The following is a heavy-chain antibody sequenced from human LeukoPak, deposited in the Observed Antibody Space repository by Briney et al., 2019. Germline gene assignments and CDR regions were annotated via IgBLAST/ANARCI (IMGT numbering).Heavy chain of an antibody. CDR2: FSADTGNT. V-gene: IGHV1-18*01. D-gene: IGHD2-15*01. J-gene: IGHJ4*02. CDR3: ARDLAPQRSGGSCAHSDY. Sequence: ASVKVSCKASGYTFTTYGITWVRQAPGQGLEWVGRFSADTGNTNYAQKLQGRVSLTRDTAASTVYMDLRSLRSDDTGIYYCARDLAPQRSGGSCAHSDYWGQGTLVTVSS. CDR1: GYTFTTYG.